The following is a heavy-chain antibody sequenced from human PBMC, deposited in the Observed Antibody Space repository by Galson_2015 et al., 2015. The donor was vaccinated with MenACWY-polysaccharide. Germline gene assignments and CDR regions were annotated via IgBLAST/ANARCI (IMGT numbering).Heavy chain of an antibody. D-gene: IGHD7-27*01. CDR1: GFTFSRYW. J-gene: IGHJ4*02. V-gene: IGHV3-74*01. Sequence: SLRLSCAASGFTFSRYWMHWVRQGPGKGLEWVSRINSDGTSTSYGDSVKGRFTVSRDNAKNTLYLQMNSLRAEDTAVYYCATRNIVTGEDFDYWGQGTLVTVSS. CDR2: INSDGTST. CDR3: ATRNIVTGEDFDY.